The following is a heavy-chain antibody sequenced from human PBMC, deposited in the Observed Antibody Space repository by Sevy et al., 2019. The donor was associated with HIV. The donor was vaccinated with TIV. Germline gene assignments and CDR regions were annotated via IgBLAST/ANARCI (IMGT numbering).Heavy chain of an antibody. Sequence: GGSLRLSCAASGFTFSSYAMSWVRQAPGKGLEWVSAISDSGGNTYYADSVKGRFTISRDDSKNTLYLQMNSLRAEDTALYYCAKEPPASTPYFDYWGQGTLVTVSS. V-gene: IGHV3-23*01. CDR2: ISDSGGNT. J-gene: IGHJ4*02. CDR1: GFTFSSYA. CDR3: AKEPPASTPYFDY.